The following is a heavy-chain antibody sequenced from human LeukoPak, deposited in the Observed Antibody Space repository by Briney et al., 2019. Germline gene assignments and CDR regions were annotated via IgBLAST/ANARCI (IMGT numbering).Heavy chain of an antibody. J-gene: IGHJ4*02. CDR2: INPNSGGT. CDR3: ARGDHTYYYDSSGYSYFDY. V-gene: IGHV1-2*06. Sequence: GESLKVSCQASGYTFTGYYMHWVRQAPGQGLEWMGRINPNSGGTNYAQKFQGRVTMTRDTSISTAYMELSRLRSDDTAVYYCARGDHTYYYDSSGYSYFDYWGQGTLVTVSS. CDR1: GYTFTGYY. D-gene: IGHD3-22*01.